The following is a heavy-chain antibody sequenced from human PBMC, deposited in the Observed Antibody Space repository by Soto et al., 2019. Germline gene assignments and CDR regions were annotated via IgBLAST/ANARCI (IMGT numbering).Heavy chain of an antibody. CDR1: DCTFITYT. CDR2: INVDGSYI. D-gene: IGHD3-22*01. Sequence: VVSLILSCVASDCTFITYTMHWVRQAPGKGLQWVSSINVDGSYIYSADSLKCRFTVSRDNAKNSLYLQMNSLRVEDTAMYYCETEADFLIGYVWGKGKLVTVSS. CDR3: ETEADFLIGYV. J-gene: IGHJ3*01. V-gene: IGHV3-21*01.